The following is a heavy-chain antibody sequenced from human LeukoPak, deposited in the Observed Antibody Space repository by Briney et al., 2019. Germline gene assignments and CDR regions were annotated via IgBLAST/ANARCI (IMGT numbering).Heavy chain of an antibody. D-gene: IGHD6-13*01. CDR1: GFTFRSYG. Sequence: PGGSLRLSCAASGFTFRSYGMHWVPQAPGKGRVWVAVISYDGSNIYYADSVRGRFTISRDNSKNTLYLQMNSLRAEDTAVYYCAKDRSSSWSFDYWGQGTLVTVSS. CDR2: ISYDGSNI. J-gene: IGHJ4*02. V-gene: IGHV3-30*18. CDR3: AKDRSSSWSFDY.